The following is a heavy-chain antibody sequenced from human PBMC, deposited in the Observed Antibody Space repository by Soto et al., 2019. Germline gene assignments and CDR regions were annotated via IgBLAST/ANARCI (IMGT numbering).Heavy chain of an antibody. CDR3: ARERPHGCRLDP. CDR1: GGSISSGDYY. D-gene: IGHD6-19*01. J-gene: IGHJ5*02. V-gene: IGHV4-30-4*01. Sequence: TLSLTCTVPGGSISSGDYYWSWIRQPPGKGLEWIGYIYYSGSTYYNPSLKSRVTISVDTSKNQFSLRLSSVTAADTAVYYCARERPHGCRLDPWGQGTLVTVSS. CDR2: IYYSGST.